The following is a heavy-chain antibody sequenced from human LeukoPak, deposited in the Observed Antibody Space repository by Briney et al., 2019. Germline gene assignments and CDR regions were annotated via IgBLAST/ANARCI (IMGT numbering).Heavy chain of an antibody. V-gene: IGHV3-30*03. CDR1: GFTFSSYG. CDR2: ISYDGSNK. CDR3: ARDPPSFQY. J-gene: IGHJ1*01. Sequence: GRSLRLSCAASGFTFSSYGMHWVRQAPGKGLEWVAVISYDGSNKYYADSVKGRFTISRDNSKNTLYLQMNSLRAEDTAVYYCARDPPSFQYWGQGTLVTVSA.